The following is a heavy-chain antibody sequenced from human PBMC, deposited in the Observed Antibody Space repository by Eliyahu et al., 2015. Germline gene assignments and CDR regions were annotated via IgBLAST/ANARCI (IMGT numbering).Heavy chain of an antibody. CDR2: INPSDGRA. CDR1: GYTFTSYS. J-gene: IGHJ4*02. V-gene: IGHV1-46*01. CDR3: VRDCRMGGTRDY. Sequence: QVQLVQSGAEVMKPGASVKVSCXASGYTFTSYSMHWXRQAPGQGLEWMGIINPSDGRARYAQKFQGRVTMSTDTSTGTVYLELISLRSEDTAIYYCVRDCRMGGTRDYWGQGTLVTVSS. D-gene: IGHD2-15*01.